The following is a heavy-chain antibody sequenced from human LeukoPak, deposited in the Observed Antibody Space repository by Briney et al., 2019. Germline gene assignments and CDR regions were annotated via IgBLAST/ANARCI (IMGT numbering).Heavy chain of an antibody. D-gene: IGHD6-13*01. J-gene: IGHJ4*02. Sequence: PSETLSLTCANYGGPFSGFFWSWIRQPPGKGLEWIGEINHSGGTNYNPSLKSRVTISIDASKNQFSLKLTSVTAADTAVYYCARRIAAAGTNYFDYWGQGTLVTVSS. CDR3: ARRIAAAGTNYFDY. V-gene: IGHV4-34*01. CDR2: INHSGGT. CDR1: GGPFSGFF.